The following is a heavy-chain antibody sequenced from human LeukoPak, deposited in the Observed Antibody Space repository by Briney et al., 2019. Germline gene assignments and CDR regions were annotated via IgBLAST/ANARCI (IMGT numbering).Heavy chain of an antibody. CDR3: ANNFDY. V-gene: IGHV3-33*06. J-gene: IGHJ4*02. CDR1: GFTFKNYG. Sequence: GALRLFCAAAGFTFKNYGMHWVRPAPGKGLEWVAVIWHDGSNKYCADSVKGRFTISRDNSKNTLYLQMNSLRAEDTAVYYCANNFDYWGQGTLVTVSS. CDR2: IWHDGSNK.